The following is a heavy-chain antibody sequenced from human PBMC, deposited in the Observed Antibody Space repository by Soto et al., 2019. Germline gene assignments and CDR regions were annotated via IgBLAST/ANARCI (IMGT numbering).Heavy chain of an antibody. J-gene: IGHJ5*02. D-gene: IGHD3-22*01. CDR3: ARRRADYYDSSGYYFS. CDR1: GGTFSSYA. V-gene: IGHV1-69*13. Sequence: ASVKVSCKASGGTFSSYAISWVRQAPGQGLEWMGGIIPIFGTANYAQKFQGRVTITADESTSTAYMELSSLRSEDTAVYYCARRRADYYDSSGYYFSWGQGPLVTVSS. CDR2: IIPIFGTA.